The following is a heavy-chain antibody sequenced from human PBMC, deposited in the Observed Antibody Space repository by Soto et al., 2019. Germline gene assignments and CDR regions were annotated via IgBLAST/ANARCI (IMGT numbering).Heavy chain of an antibody. Sequence: SETLSLTCTVSGGSISSGGYYWSWIRQHPGKGLEWIGYIYYSGSTYYNPSLKSRVTISVDTSKNQFSLKLSSVTAADTAVYYCARANDSSGFKWFNPWGQGTLVTVSS. CDR3: ARANDSSGFKWFNP. J-gene: IGHJ5*02. CDR1: GGSISSGGYY. CDR2: IYYSGST. V-gene: IGHV4-31*03. D-gene: IGHD3-22*01.